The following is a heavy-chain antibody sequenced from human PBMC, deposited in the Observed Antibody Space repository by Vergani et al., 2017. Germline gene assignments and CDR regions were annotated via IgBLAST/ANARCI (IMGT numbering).Heavy chain of an antibody. CDR2: ISGSGGST. CDR1: GFTFSSYA. D-gene: IGHD6-13*01. J-gene: IGHJ6*02. CDR3: AKDRHRAAAPYYYYGMDV. Sequence: EVQLLESGGGLVQPGGSLRLSCAASGFTFSSYAMSWVRQAPGKGLEWVSAISGSGGSTYYADSVKGRFTISRDNSKNTLYLQINSLRAEDTAVYYCAKDRHRAAAPYYYYGMDVWGQGTTVTVSS. V-gene: IGHV3-23*01.